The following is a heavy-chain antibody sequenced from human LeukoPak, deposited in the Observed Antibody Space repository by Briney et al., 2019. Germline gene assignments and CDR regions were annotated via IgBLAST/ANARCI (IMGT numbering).Heavy chain of an antibody. D-gene: IGHD3-10*02. J-gene: IGHJ6*04. CDR3: AELGITMIGGV. Sequence: GGSLRLSCAGSGLTLSRSWMSWVRQAPGKGLQWVANIKEDESEKDYVVSVKGRFTISRDDAKNSLYLQMNSLRAEDTAVYYCAELGITMIGGVWGKGTTVTISS. CDR2: IKEDESEK. CDR1: GLTLSRSW. V-gene: IGHV3-7*01.